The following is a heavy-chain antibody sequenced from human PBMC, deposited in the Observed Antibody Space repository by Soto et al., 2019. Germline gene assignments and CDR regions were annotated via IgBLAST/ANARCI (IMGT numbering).Heavy chain of an antibody. CDR1: GYSFTSYW. V-gene: IGHV5-51*01. D-gene: IGHD3-3*01. CDR3: AILLILDFWSGYYSPAGYYMDV. Sequence: PGESLKISCKGSGYSFTSYWIGWVRQMPGKGLEWMGIIYPGDSDTRYSPSFQGQVTISADKSISTAYLQWSSLKASDTAMYYCAILLILDFWSGYYSPAGYYMDVWGKGTTVTVSS. CDR2: IYPGDSDT. J-gene: IGHJ6*03.